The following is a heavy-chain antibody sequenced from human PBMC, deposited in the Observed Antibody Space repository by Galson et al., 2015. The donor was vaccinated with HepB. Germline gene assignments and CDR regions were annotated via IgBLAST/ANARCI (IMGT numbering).Heavy chain of an antibody. Sequence: SLRLSCAASGFTFSDYYMSWIRQAPGKGLEWVSYISSSSSYTNYADSVKGRFTISRDNAKNSLYLQMNSLRAEDTAVYYCARIKRSGSYLPYYYYMDVWGKGTTVTVSS. CDR3: ARIKRSGSYLPYYYYMDV. D-gene: IGHD1-26*01. V-gene: IGHV3-11*06. J-gene: IGHJ6*03. CDR2: ISSSSSYT. CDR1: GFTFSDYY.